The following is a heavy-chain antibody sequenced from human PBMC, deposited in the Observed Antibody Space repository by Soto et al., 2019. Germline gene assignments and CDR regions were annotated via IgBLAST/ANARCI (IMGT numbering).Heavy chain of an antibody. J-gene: IGHJ3*02. CDR2: ISASSSHK. D-gene: IGHD4-17*01. CDR1: GFDFSYYT. Sequence: EVQLVESGGRLVKPGESLRLSCVASGFDFSYYTMNWVRQAPGKGLEWASAISASSSHKYSADSVRGRFTFSRDNANNALYLQMNNLRVEDTAVYYCARLRSDAFDIWGQGTLVTVSS. V-gene: IGHV3-21*02. CDR3: ARLRSDAFDI.